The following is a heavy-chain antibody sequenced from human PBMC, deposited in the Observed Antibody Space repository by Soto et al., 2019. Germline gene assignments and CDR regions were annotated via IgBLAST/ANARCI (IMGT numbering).Heavy chain of an antibody. J-gene: IGHJ4*02. V-gene: IGHV3-74*01. CDR1: GFTFSSYW. CDR2: INTDGSST. CDR3: AREQYCSSTSCHEYTDY. D-gene: IGHD2-2*01. Sequence: EVQLVESGGGLAQPGGSLRLSCAASGFTFSSYWMHWVRQAPGKGLVWVSRINTDGSSTSYADSVKGRFTISRDNAKNTLYLQMNSLRAGDTAVYYCAREQYCSSTSCHEYTDYWGQGTLVTVSS.